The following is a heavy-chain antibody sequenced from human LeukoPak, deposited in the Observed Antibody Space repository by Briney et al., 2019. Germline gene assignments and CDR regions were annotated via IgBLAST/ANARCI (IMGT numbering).Heavy chain of an antibody. D-gene: IGHD6-13*01. J-gene: IGHJ4*02. CDR2: IYYSGST. CDR1: GGAISSYY. V-gene: IGHV4-59*12. CDR3: AYRTSSSWRRYYFDY. Sequence: PSETLSLTCTVSGGAISSYYWSWIRQPPGKGLEWIGYIYYSGSTNYNPSLKSRVTISVDTSKNQFSLKLSSVTAADTAVYYCAYRTSSSWRRYYFDYWGQGTLVTVSS.